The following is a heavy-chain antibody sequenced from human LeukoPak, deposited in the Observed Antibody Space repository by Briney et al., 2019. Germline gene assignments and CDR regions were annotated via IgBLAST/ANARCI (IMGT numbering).Heavy chain of an antibody. CDR3: VKEDKGGTLDY. CDR1: GSTFSNYA. V-gene: IGHV3-23*01. CDR2: IIGSGGIT. J-gene: IGHJ4*02. D-gene: IGHD3-16*01. Sequence: PGGSLRLSCAASGSTFSNYAMNWVRLAPGKGLEWVSVIIGSGGITNYADSVKGRFTISRDNSKDTLYLEMNSLRAEDTAVYYCVKEDKGGTLDYWGQGTLVTVSS.